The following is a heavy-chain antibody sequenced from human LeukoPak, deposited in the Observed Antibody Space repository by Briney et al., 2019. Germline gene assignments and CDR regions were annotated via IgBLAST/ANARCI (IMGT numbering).Heavy chain of an antibody. CDR3: ARGGYSGSYYRFD. D-gene: IGHD1-26*01. CDR1: GFIFTNYW. CDR2: IDKEGSAA. V-gene: IGHV3-74*01. J-gene: IGHJ4*02. Sequence: GGSLRLSCVSSGFIFTNYWMHWVRQVPGKGPVWVGRIDKEGSAAFYAESVKGRFTISRDNVKSTVYLQMNSLTAEDMAVYHCARGGYSGSYYRFDWGQGTLVTVSS.